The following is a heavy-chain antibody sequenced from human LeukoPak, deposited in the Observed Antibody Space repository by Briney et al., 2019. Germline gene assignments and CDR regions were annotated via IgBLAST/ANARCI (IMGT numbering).Heavy chain of an antibody. D-gene: IGHD3-10*01. CDR1: GGSFSGYY. V-gene: IGHV4-34*01. CDR3: ARAELGMVRGVPSRFDP. J-gene: IGHJ5*02. CDR2: INHSGST. Sequence: SETLSLTCAVYGGSFSGYYWSWIRQPPGKGLEWIGEINHSGSTNYNPSLKSRVTISVDTSKNQFSLKLSSVTAADTAVYYCARAELGMVRGVPSRFDPWGQGTLVTVSS.